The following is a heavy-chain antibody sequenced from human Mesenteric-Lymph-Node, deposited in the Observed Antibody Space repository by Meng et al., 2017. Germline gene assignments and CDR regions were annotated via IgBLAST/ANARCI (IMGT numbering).Heavy chain of an antibody. D-gene: IGHD7-27*01. CDR1: GYTFTSYY. J-gene: IGHJ2*01. Sequence: ASVKVSCKASGYTFTSYYMHWVRQAPGQGLEWMGIINPSGGSTRYEQKFQGRVTMTRDTYTRTVYMELSSLRSEDTTVYYCARALLGIGYFDLWGRGTLVTVSS. CDR3: ARALLGIGYFDL. V-gene: IGHV1-46*01. CDR2: INPSGGST.